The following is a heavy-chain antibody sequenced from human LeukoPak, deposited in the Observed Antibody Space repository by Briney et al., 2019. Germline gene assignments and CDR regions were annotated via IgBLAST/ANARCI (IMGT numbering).Heavy chain of an antibody. Sequence: PSETLSLTCTVSGGSISSYYWSWIRQPPGKGLEWIGYIYYSGSTNYNPSLKSRVTISVGTSKNQFSLRLSSVTAADTAVYYCARVDLFSSSWRASNWFDPWGQGTLVTVSS. J-gene: IGHJ5*02. D-gene: IGHD6-13*01. CDR3: ARVDLFSSSWRASNWFDP. CDR2: IYYSGST. V-gene: IGHV4-59*08. CDR1: GGSISSYY.